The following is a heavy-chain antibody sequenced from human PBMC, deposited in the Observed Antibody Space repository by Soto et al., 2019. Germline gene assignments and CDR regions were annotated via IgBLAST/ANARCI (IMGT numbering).Heavy chain of an antibody. J-gene: IGHJ4*02. CDR2: IGTAGDT. CDR1: GFTFSSYD. Sequence: GSLRLSCAASGFTFSSYDMHWVRQATGKGLEWVSAIGTAGDTYYPGSVKGRFTISRENAKNSLYLQMNSLRAGDTAVYYCARARFGEFLFDYWGQGTLVTVSS. V-gene: IGHV3-13*01. CDR3: ARARFGEFLFDY. D-gene: IGHD3-10*01.